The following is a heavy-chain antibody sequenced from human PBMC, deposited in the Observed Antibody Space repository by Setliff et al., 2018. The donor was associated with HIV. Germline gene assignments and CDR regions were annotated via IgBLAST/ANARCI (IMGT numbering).Heavy chain of an antibody. CDR1: GGSINTY. CDR3: TRHLPVYYGSGVSYYFDY. D-gene: IGHD3-10*01. J-gene: IGHJ4*02. Sequence: SETLSLTCTVSGGSINTYWSWIRQPPGKGLEWIGYINYSGRTNYNPSLKSRATISLDTSKNQFSLKLTSVTAADTAVYYCTRHLPVYYGSGVSYYFDYWGQGTLVTVSS. CDR2: INYSGRT. V-gene: IGHV4-59*08.